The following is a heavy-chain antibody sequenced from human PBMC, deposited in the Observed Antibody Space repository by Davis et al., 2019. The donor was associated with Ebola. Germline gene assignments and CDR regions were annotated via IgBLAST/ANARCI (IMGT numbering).Heavy chain of an antibody. J-gene: IGHJ4*02. V-gene: IGHV1-69*06. Sequence: SVKVSCKASGGTFSNDAIIWVRQAPGQGLAWVGGIIPFFGSSNYAQKFQGRVTITADKSTGTAYMEMSSLRSEDTALYFCARGRQYSSGWYPPLDYWGQGTLSTVSS. CDR3: ARGRQYSSGWYPPLDY. D-gene: IGHD6-13*01. CDR2: IIPFFGSS. CDR1: GGTFSNDA.